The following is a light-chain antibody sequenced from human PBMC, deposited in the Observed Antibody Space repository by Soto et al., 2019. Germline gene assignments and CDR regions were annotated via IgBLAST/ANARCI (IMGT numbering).Light chain of an antibody. CDR1: SSNIGAGYD. CDR2: ANS. CDR3: QSYDSSLSGSVV. J-gene: IGLJ2*01. Sequence: QSVLTQPPSVSGAPGQRVTIPCTGSSSNIGAGYDVHWYQQLPGTAPKLLIYANSNRPSGVPDRFSGSKSGTSASLAITGLQAEDEADYYCQSYDSSLSGSVVFGGGTKLTVL. V-gene: IGLV1-40*01.